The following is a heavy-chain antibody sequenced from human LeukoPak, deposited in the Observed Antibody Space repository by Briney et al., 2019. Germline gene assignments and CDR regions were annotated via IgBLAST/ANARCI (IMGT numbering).Heavy chain of an antibody. D-gene: IGHD6-19*01. CDR1: GFTFSSYS. CDR3: ARDLIAVAGTGDY. J-gene: IGHJ4*02. V-gene: IGHV3-21*01. Sequence: PRGSLRLSCAASGFTFSSYSMNWVRQAPGKGLEWVSSISSSSSYIYYADSVKGRFTISRDNGKNSLYLQMNSLRAEDTAVYYCARDLIAVAGTGDYWGQGTLVTVSS. CDR2: ISSSSSYI.